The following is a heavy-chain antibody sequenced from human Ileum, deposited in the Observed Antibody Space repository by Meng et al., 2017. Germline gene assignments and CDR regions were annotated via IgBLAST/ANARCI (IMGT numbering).Heavy chain of an antibody. D-gene: IGHD3-16*01. J-gene: IGHJ4*02. V-gene: IGHV4-34*01. Sequence: QVQLQQGGAGLLKPSELLSLTCAVYGGSFSGYYWSWIRQPPGKGLEWIGEINHSGSTNYNPSLKSRVTISVDTSKNQFSLKLSSVTAADTAVYYCARGGGRYGPDFDYWGQGTLVTVSS. CDR2: INHSGST. CDR1: GGSFSGYY. CDR3: ARGGGRYGPDFDY.